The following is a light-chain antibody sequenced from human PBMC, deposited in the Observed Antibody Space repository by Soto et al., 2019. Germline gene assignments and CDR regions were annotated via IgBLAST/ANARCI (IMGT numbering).Light chain of an antibody. CDR2: DAS. CDR3: QQRSKWPYT. CDR1: QGVGSY. Sequence: EIVLTQSPATLSLSPGERATLSCRASQGVGSYLAWYQQKCGQAPRLLIYDASKRATGIPARFSGSGSGTDFTLTISSLEPEDCAVYYCQQRSKWPYTFGQGMKLEIK. J-gene: IGKJ2*01. V-gene: IGKV3-11*01.